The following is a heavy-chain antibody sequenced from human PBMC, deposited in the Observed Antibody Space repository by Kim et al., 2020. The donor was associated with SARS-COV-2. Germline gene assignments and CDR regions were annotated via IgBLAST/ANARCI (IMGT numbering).Heavy chain of an antibody. Sequence: GGSLRLSCAASGFTFSSNAMTWVRQAPGKGLEWVTRIRDSGTVTYYGDSVKGRFTISRDNSKNTVNLQMDCLRADDTAISYSSKNRLYWYFDLWGRGTLV. CDR3: SKNRLYWYFDL. CDR2: IRDSGTVT. J-gene: IGHJ2*01. V-gene: IGHV3-23*01. CDR1: GFTFSSNA.